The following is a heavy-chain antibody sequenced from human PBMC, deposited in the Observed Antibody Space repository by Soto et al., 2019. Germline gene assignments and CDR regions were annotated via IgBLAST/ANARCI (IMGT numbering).Heavy chain of an antibody. D-gene: IGHD3-10*01. CDR1: GFPFSSYA. CDR2: ISGSGGST. J-gene: IGHJ4*02. Sequence: GGSLRLSCAASGFPFSSYAMSWVRQAPGKGLEWVSAISGSGGSTYYADSVKGRFTISRDNSKNTLYLQMNSLRAEDTAVYYCAKDHGYGSYYFDYWGQGTLVTVSS. CDR3: AKDHGYGSYYFDY. V-gene: IGHV3-23*01.